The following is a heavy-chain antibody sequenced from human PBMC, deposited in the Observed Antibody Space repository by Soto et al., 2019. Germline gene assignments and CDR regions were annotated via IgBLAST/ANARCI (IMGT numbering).Heavy chain of an antibody. Sequence: HPGGSLRLSCEASGFVFSTYSMNWVRQAPGKGLEWISYISSTSGTIYYADSVKGRFTIFRDNAKNSLFLQMNGLRDDDTAVYYCANQKIRFSVAGTLYGLGVWGQGTTVTVS. CDR2: ISSTSGTI. D-gene: IGHD6-19*01. V-gene: IGHV3-48*02. J-gene: IGHJ6*02. CDR3: ANQKIRFSVAGTLYGLGV. CDR1: GFVFSTYS.